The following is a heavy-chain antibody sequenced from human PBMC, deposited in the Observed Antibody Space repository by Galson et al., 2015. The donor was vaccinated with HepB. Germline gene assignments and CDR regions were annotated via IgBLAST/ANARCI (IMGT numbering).Heavy chain of an antibody. V-gene: IGHV4-34*01. CDR1: GGSFSGYY. Sequence: TLSLTCAVYGGSFSGYYWSWIRQPPGKGLEWIGEINHSGSTNYNPSLKSRVTISVDTSKNQFSLKLSSVTAADTAVYYCARGPLTTVTMSYWGQGTLVTVSS. CDR3: ARGPLTTVTMSY. D-gene: IGHD4-11*01. J-gene: IGHJ4*02. CDR2: INHSGST.